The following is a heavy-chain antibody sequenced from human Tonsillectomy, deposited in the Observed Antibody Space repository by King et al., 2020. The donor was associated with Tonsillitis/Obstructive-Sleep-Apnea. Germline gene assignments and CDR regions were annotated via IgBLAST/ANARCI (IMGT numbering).Heavy chain of an antibody. CDR1: GFTCSSYD. V-gene: IGHV3-23*04. CDR3: AKDENWYFDL. J-gene: IGHJ2*01. CDR2: ISANGCST. Sequence: VQLVESGGGLVQPGGSLRLSCAASGFTCSSYDMSWVRQAPWKGLEWVSGISANGCSTYYADSVKGRFTISRDNSKNTRYLQMNSLRAEDTAVYYCAKDENWYFDLWGRGTLVTVSS.